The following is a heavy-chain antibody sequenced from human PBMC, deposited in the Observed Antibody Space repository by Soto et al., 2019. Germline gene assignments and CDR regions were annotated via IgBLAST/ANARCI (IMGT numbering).Heavy chain of an antibody. Sequence: GGSLRLSCAASGFTVSSNYMSWVRQAPGKGLEWVSSISSSSTAIFYGDSVKGRFIISRDNAENSLYLQMNSLRAEDTAVYYCARDRRDGYNFDYWGQGTLVTVSS. CDR3: ARDRRDGYNFDY. CDR1: GFTVSSNY. CDR2: ISSSSTAI. J-gene: IGHJ4*02. V-gene: IGHV3-21*01. D-gene: IGHD5-12*01.